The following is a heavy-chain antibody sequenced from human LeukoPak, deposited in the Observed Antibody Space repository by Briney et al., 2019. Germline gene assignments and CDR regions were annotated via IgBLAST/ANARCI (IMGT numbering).Heavy chain of an antibody. CDR2: INAGGGST. V-gene: IGHV3-23*01. D-gene: IGHD6-19*01. CDR1: GFTFSNYA. CDR3: AKGGWYGAFDY. Sequence: GGSLRLSCAASGFTFSNYAMSWVRQAPGKGLEWVSTINAGGGSTYYADSVKGRFTFSRDNSKNTLYLHMNSLRAEDTAIYYCAKGGWYGAFDYWGQGTLVTVSP. J-gene: IGHJ4*02.